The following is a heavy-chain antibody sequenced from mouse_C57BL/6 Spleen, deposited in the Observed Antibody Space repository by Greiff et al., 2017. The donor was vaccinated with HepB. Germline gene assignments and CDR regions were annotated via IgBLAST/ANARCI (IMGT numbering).Heavy chain of an antibody. V-gene: IGHV1-82*01. Sequence: QVQLQQSGPELVKPGASVKISCKASGYAFSSSWMNWVKQRPGKGLEWIGRIYPGDGDTNYNGKFKGKATLTADKSSSTAYMHLSSLTSEDSAVYFCARQAYGKAMDYWGQGTSVTVSS. J-gene: IGHJ4*01. D-gene: IGHD2-1*01. CDR3: ARQAYGKAMDY. CDR2: IYPGDGDT. CDR1: GYAFSSSW.